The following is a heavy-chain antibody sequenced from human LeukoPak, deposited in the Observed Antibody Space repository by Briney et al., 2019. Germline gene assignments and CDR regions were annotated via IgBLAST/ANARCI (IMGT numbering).Heavy chain of an antibody. V-gene: IGHV4-34*01. CDR2: INHSGSA. D-gene: IGHD3-22*01. J-gene: IGHJ4*02. CDR1: GGSFSGYY. Sequence: PSVTLSLTCAVYGGSFSGYYWSWIRQPPGKGLECLGEINHSGSANYNPPLKSRVTISVGTSKNQFSLKLSSVTAADTAVYYCARGYDSSGYQTHFDYWGQGTLVTVSS. CDR3: ARGYDSSGYQTHFDY.